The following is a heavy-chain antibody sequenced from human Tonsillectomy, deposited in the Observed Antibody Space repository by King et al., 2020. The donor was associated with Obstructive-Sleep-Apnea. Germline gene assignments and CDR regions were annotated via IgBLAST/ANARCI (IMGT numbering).Heavy chain of an antibody. J-gene: IGHJ4*02. Sequence: VQLQESGPGLVKPSQTLSLTCAVSGGSISSGGYSWSWIRQPPGKGLEGIGYIYYSGSTYYNPSLKSRVTMSVDTSKNQFSLKLSSVTAADTAVYYCARGTYGDYVAYWGQGTLVTVSS. CDR3: ARGTYGDYVAY. CDR1: GGSISSGGYS. D-gene: IGHD4-17*01. V-gene: IGHV4-30-4*07. CDR2: IYYSGST.